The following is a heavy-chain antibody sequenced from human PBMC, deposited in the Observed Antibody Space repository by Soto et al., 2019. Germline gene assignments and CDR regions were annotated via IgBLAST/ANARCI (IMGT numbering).Heavy chain of an antibody. CDR2: IYWDDDK. CDR3: AHRLTATAFDI. Sequence: QITLKESGPTLVKPTQTLTLTCTFSGFSLSTSGVAVGWIRQPPGKALEWLALIYWDDDKRYSPSMKGRLTXTXVTSKNQVVLIMTNMDPEDTATYYCAHRLTATAFDIWGQGIMVTVSS. J-gene: IGHJ3*02. CDR1: GFSLSTSGVA. D-gene: IGHD2-21*02. V-gene: IGHV2-5*02.